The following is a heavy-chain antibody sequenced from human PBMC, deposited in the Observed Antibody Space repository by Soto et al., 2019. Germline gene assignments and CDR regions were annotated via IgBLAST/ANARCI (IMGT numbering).Heavy chain of an antibody. Sequence: EVQLLESGGGLVQPGGSLRLSCAATGFTFSTYAMTWVRQAPGKGLEWVSGISGSGTTTYFADSVEGRFTISRDNYKNPLYLQMNSLRVEDTAVYYCTKGLRYFDYGKSACWGQGTLVTGSS. J-gene: IGHJ4*02. CDR3: TKGLRYFDYGKSAC. CDR1: GFTFSTYA. CDR2: ISGSGTTT. D-gene: IGHD4-17*01. V-gene: IGHV3-23*01.